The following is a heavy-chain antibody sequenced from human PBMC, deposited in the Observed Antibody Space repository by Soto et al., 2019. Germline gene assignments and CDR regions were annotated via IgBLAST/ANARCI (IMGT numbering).Heavy chain of an antibody. J-gene: IGHJ4*02. CDR2: IYYSGST. CDR1: GGSISSYY. Sequence: SETLSLTCTVPGGSISSYYLSWIRQPRGKGLEWIGYIYYSGSTNYNPSLKSRVTISVDTSKNQFSLKLSSVTAADTAVYYRARLIMGYSSSWYGGWYFDYWGQGTLVTVSS. V-gene: IGHV4-59*01. CDR3: ARLIMGYSSSWYGGWYFDY. D-gene: IGHD6-13*01.